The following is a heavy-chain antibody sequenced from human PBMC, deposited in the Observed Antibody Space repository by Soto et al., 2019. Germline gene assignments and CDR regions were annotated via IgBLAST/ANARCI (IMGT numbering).Heavy chain of an antibody. CDR1: GFTFSMFS. D-gene: IGHD3-9*01. J-gene: IGHJ5*02. CDR3: ARVALLRYFDWSPGGWFDP. CDR2: ISSNGDST. V-gene: IGHV3-64D*06. Sequence: GGSLRLSCSASGFTFSMFSMHWVRQAPGKGLEYVSGISSNGDSTYYADSVKGRFTISRDNSKNTLYLQMSSLRAVDTAVYYCARVALLRYFDWSPGGWFDPWGQGTLVTVSS.